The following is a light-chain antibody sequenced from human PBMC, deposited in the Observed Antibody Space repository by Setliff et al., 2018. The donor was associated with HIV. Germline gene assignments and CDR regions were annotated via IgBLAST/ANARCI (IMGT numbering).Light chain of an antibody. V-gene: IGLV3-1*01. J-gene: IGLJ1*01. CDR3: QAWDSSTVV. CDR2: QDT. CDR1: KLGDKF. Sequence: SYELTQPPSVSVSPGQTARITCSGDKLGDKFASWYQQKPGQSPVLVIYQDTKRPSGIPERLSGSNSGNTGTLTISGTQAMDEGDYYCQAWDSSTVVFGTGTKVTV.